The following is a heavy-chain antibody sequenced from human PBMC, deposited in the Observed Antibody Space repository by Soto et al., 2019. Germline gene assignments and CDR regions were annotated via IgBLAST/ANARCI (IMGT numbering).Heavy chain of an antibody. J-gene: IGHJ6*02. CDR2: IGGGGGSK. Sequence: QPGGSLRLSCATSGFTFSHYDMSWVRQAPGKGLEWVSGIGGGGGSKYYADSVKGRFTISRDNSKNTLFLQMNSLRGEDSAVYYCSNSPTRWGGDIKSIFGMDHWGQGTTVTVSS. CDR3: SNSPTRWGGDIKSIFGMDH. V-gene: IGHV3-23*01. D-gene: IGHD5-12*01. CDR1: GFTFSHYD.